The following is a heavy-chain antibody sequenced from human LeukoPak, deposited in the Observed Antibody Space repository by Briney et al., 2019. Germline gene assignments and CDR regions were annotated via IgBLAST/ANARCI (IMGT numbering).Heavy chain of an antibody. J-gene: IGHJ3*02. CDR1: GFTFSSYD. D-gene: IGHD3-10*01. V-gene: IGHV3-13*01. CDR2: IGTAGDT. CDR3: ARDSGGSGTGAFDI. Sequence: GGSLRLSCAASGFTFSSYDMHWVRQATGKGLEWVSAIGTAGDTYYPGSVKGRFTISRENAKNSLYLQMNSLRAGDTAVYYCARDSGGSGTGAFDIWGQGTMVTVSS.